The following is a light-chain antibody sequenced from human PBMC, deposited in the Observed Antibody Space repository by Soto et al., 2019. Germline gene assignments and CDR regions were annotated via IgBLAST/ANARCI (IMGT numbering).Light chain of an antibody. V-gene: IGKV1-5*03. Sequence: DIQMSQSLASLSASVGDRVTITCRANQTINTWLAWYQHKPGKAPKLLVYKASSLESGVPSRFSGSGSGTEITLTISGLQPDDFASYYGHHYQTFPFTFGGGTKVETK. CDR1: QTINTW. J-gene: IGKJ4*01. CDR3: HHYQTFPFT. CDR2: KAS.